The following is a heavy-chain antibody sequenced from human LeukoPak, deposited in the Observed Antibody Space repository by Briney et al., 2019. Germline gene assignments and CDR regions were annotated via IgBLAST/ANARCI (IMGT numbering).Heavy chain of an antibody. CDR3: ARDRVNRRWQDRGNWFDP. D-gene: IGHD2-15*01. Sequence: ASVKVSCKASGYTFTSYGISWVRQAPGQGLEWMGWISAYNGNTNYAQKLQGRVTMTTDTSTSTAYMELRSLRSDDTAVYYCARDRVNRRWQDRGNWFDPWGQGTLVTVSS. CDR2: ISAYNGNT. CDR1: GYTFTSYG. J-gene: IGHJ5*02. V-gene: IGHV1-18*01.